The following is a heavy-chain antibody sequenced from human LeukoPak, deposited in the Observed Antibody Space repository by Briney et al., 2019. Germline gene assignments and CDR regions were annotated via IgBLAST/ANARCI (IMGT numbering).Heavy chain of an antibody. V-gene: IGHV3-21*01. Sequence: GGSLRLSCAASGFTFSSYSMNWVRQAPGKGLEWVSSISSSSSYIYYADSVKGRFTISRDNAKNSLYLQMNSLRAEDTAVYYCARDLPGIAAAGLFDYWGQGTLVTVSS. CDR2: ISSSSSYI. CDR1: GFTFSSYS. CDR3: ARDLPGIAAAGLFDY. J-gene: IGHJ4*02. D-gene: IGHD6-13*01.